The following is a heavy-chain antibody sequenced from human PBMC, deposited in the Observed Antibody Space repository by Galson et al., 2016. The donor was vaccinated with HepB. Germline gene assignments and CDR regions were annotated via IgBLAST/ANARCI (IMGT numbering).Heavy chain of an antibody. CDR3: ARDYGSPRGWAFDI. D-gene: IGHD6-13*01. J-gene: IGHJ3*02. Sequence: LSLTCTVSGDSIRSSFWSWLRQPPGKGLEWLGYIYYTGITSYNPSLKSRVTISVDTSKDHFSLKLSSVTAADTAVYYCARDYGSPRGWAFDIWGQGTMVTVSS. CDR1: GDSIRSSF. V-gene: IGHV4-59*01. CDR2: IYYTGIT.